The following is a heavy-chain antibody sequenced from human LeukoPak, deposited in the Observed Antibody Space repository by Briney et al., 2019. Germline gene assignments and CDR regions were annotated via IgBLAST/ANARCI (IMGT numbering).Heavy chain of an antibody. D-gene: IGHD6-19*01. CDR3: ASLSGWYSFDY. CDR1: GGSISSSSYY. J-gene: IGHJ4*02. V-gene: IGHV4-39*01. Sequence: SETLSLTCTVSGGSISSSSYYWGWIRQPPGKGLEWIGSIYYSGSTYYNPSLKSRVTISVDTSKNQFSLELSSVTAADTAVYYCASLSGWYSFDYWGQGTLVTVSS. CDR2: IYYSGST.